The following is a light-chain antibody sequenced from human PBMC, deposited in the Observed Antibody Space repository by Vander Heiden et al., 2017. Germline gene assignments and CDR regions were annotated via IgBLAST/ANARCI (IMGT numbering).Light chain of an antibody. V-gene: IGLV2-23*02. CDR3: CSYAGSSTYWV. J-gene: IGLJ3*02. Sequence: QSALTQPATVSGSPGQSNTIPCTGTSSDVGSYNLVSWYQHHPGKAPKLMIYEVSKRPSGVSNRFSGSKSGNTASLTISGLQAEDEADYYCCSYAGSSTYWVFGGGTKLTVL. CDR2: EVS. CDR1: SSDVGSYNL.